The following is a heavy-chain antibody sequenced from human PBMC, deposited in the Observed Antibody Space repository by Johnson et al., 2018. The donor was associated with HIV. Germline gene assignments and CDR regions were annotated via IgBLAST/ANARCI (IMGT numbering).Heavy chain of an antibody. J-gene: IGHJ3*02. CDR2: ISSNGGST. Sequence: VQLVESGGGLVQPGGSLRLSCVASGFTFSSYTLHWVRQAPGKGLEYVSAISSNGGSTYYAESVKGRFTISRDNYKNTLYLQMGNLRADDMAVYYCAREETTAPAAFDIWGQGTMVTVSS. V-gene: IGHV3-64*07. CDR3: AREETTAPAAFDI. CDR1: GFTFSSYT. D-gene: IGHD4-17*01.